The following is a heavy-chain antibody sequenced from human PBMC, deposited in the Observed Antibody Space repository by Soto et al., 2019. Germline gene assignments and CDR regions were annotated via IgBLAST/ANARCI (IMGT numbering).Heavy chain of an antibody. CDR1: GDTFTTYD. J-gene: IGHJ4*02. Sequence: GASVKVSCKASGDTFTTYDINWVRQATGHGLEWMGWNNPNSGNIGYAQRFQGRVTMTRDTAIRTAYMEVSSLRSDDTAVYYCTRGRASGSYYLLDYWGQGTWVTVSS. CDR3: TRGRASGSYYLLDY. V-gene: IGHV1-8*01. CDR2: NNPNSGNI. D-gene: IGHD3-10*01.